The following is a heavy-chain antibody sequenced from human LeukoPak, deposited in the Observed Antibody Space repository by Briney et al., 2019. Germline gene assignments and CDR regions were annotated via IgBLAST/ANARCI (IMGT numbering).Heavy chain of an antibody. CDR3: ATKTSNGDRYLDY. Sequence: GGSLRLSCAASGFPFSSYAMSWIRNAPREGLEWLSAISPTTGTTFYADSVKGRFTISRDNSENTLFLQMNSLRAEDTAVYYCATKTSNGDRYLDYWGQGALVTVSS. D-gene: IGHD4-17*01. CDR2: ISPTTGTT. J-gene: IGHJ4*02. CDR1: GFPFSSYA. V-gene: IGHV3-23*01.